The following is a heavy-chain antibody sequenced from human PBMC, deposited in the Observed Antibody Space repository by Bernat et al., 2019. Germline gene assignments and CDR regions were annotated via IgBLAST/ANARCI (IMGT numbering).Heavy chain of an antibody. Sequence: EVQLVESGGGLVQPGRSLRLSCTASGFTFGDYAMSWFRQAPGKGLEWVGFIRSKAYGGTTEYAASVKGRFTISRDDSKSIAYLQMNSLKTEDTAVYYCTRFYGCWSGYYTGVVDYWGQGTLVTVSS. CDR1: GFTFGDYA. CDR3: TRFYGCWSGYYTGVVDY. J-gene: IGHJ4*02. D-gene: IGHD3-3*01. V-gene: IGHV3-49*03. CDR2: IRSKAYGGTT.